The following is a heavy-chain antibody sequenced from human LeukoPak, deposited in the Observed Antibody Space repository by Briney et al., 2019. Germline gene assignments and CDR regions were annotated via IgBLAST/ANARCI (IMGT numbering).Heavy chain of an antibody. V-gene: IGHV3-30*02. D-gene: IGHD2-15*01. CDR1: GFTFSSYG. CDR3: AKDLLSIVVAVAASTFDY. Sequence: GGSLRLSCAASGFTFSSYGMHWVRQAPGKGLEWVAFIRYDGSNKYYADSVKGRFTISRDNSKNTLYLQMNSLRAEDTAVYYCAKDLLSIVVAVAASTFDYWGQGTLVTVSS. CDR2: IRYDGSNK. J-gene: IGHJ4*02.